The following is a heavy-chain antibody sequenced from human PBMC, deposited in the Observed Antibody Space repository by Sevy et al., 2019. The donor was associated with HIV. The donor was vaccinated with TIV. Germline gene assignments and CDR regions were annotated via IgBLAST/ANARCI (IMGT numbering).Heavy chain of an antibody. Sequence: GGSLRLSCAASGFTFSSYEMNWVRQAPGKGLEWVSYISSSGSTIYYADSVKGRFTISRDNAKNSLYLQMNSLRAEDTAVYYCARDAVTDFDCWGQGTLVTVSS. CDR1: GFTFSSYE. CDR3: ARDAVTDFDC. D-gene: IGHD2-21*02. CDR2: ISSSGSTI. V-gene: IGHV3-48*03. J-gene: IGHJ4*02.